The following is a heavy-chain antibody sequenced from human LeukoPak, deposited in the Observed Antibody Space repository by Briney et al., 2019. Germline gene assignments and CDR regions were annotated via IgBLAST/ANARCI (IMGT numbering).Heavy chain of an antibody. J-gene: IGHJ4*02. V-gene: IGHV3-74*01. CDR1: GFTFSSYW. CDR2: ISGDGSTT. Sequence: GGSLRLSCVASGFTFSSYWMHWVRQAPGMGLVWVSRISGDGSTTSYADSVKGRFTISRDNAKNTLYLQMNSLRAEDTAVYYCARLDILTGNYYYFNFWGQGTLVTVSP. CDR3: ARLDILTGNYYYFNF. D-gene: IGHD3-9*01.